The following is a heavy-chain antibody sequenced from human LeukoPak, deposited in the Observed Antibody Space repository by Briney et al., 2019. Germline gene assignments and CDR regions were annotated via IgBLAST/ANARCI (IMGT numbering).Heavy chain of an antibody. V-gene: IGHV3-53*01. D-gene: IGHD1-26*01. Sequence: GGSLSLSCPASGFTVSSNSMSGVGQAPGKGLEGVSVIYSGGSTYYADSVKGRFTISRDNSKNTLYLQMNSLRAEDTAVYYCARVSGSYYFDYWGQGTLVTVSS. CDR3: ARVSGSYYFDY. J-gene: IGHJ4*02. CDR1: GFTVSSNS. CDR2: IYSGGST.